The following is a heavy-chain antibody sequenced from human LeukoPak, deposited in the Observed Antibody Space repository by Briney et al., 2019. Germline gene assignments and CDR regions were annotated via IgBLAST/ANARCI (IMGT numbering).Heavy chain of an antibody. Sequence: PSETLSLTCAVYGGSFSGYYWSWIRQPPGKGLEWIGEINHSGSTNYNPSLKSRVTISVDTSKNQFSLKLISVTAADTAVYYCARDRASGSYYRYFDYWGQGTLVTVSS. V-gene: IGHV4-34*01. CDR1: GGSFSGYY. D-gene: IGHD1-26*01. CDR3: ARDRASGSYYRYFDY. CDR2: INHSGST. J-gene: IGHJ4*02.